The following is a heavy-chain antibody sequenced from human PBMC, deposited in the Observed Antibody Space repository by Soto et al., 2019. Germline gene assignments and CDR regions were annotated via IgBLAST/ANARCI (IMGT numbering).Heavy chain of an antibody. J-gene: IGHJ4*02. CDR2: ISGNKMTT. D-gene: IGHD5-12*01. Sequence: PGGSLRLSCVASGFSFSEYGMSWVRQTPQKTLEWVASISGNKMTTFYPDSVKGRFIISRDDSKNTLSLQMNSLRAEDTAVYYCARDSAWLFDSWGQGTLVTVSS. CDR1: GFSFSEYG. V-gene: IGHV3-48*01. CDR3: ARDSAWLFDS.